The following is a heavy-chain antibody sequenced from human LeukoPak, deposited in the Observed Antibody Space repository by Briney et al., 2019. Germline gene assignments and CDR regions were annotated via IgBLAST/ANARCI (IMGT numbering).Heavy chain of an antibody. CDR3: ARGRFLEWLLPYFDY. J-gene: IGHJ4*02. CDR2: ISAYNGNT. CDR1: GGTLSSYT. Sequence: GASVKVSCKASGGTLSSYTISWVRQAPGQGLEWMGWISAYNGNTNYAQKLQGRVTMTTDTSTSTAYMELRSLRSDDTAVYYCARGRFLEWLLPYFDYWGQGTLVTVSS. V-gene: IGHV1-18*01. D-gene: IGHD3-3*01.